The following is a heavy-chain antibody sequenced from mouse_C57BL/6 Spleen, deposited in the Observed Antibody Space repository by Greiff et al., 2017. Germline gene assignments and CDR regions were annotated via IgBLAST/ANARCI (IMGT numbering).Heavy chain of an antibody. CDR2: IRIKANGSTT. J-gene: IGHJ4*01. Sequence: DVMLVESGGGLVQPGGSLSLSCAASGFTFTDYYMSWVRQPPGKALEWLGFIRIKANGSTTEYSASVKGRFTISRDNYQSILYLQMNALRAEDSATDYCAGYGSSFGYYAMDYWGQGTSVTVSS. V-gene: IGHV7-3*01. D-gene: IGHD1-1*01. CDR3: AGYGSSFGYYAMDY. CDR1: GFTFTDYY.